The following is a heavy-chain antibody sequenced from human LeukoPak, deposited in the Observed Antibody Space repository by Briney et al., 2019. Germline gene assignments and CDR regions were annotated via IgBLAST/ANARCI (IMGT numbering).Heavy chain of an antibody. D-gene: IGHD4-17*01. CDR2: IWYDGSNK. Sequence: PGGSLRLSCAASGFTFSSYGMHWVRQAPGKGLEWVAVIWYDGSNKYYADSVKGRFTISRDNSKNTLYLQMNSLRAEDTAVYYCAKGGHDYGDYGLEYWGQGTLVTVSS. CDR3: AKGGHDYGDYGLEY. CDR1: GFTFSSYG. V-gene: IGHV3-33*06. J-gene: IGHJ4*02.